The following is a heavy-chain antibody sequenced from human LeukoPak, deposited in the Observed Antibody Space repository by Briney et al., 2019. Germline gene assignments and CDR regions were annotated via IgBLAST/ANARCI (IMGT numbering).Heavy chain of an antibody. CDR1: GFTFTSYS. CDR3: ATRYYYDSSLDY. J-gene: IGHJ4*02. Sequence: GGSLRLSCAASGFTFTSYSMHWVRQAPGKGLEWVSHISSSSSIIYYADSVKGRITISRDNAKNTLYLQMNSLRAEDTAVYYCATRYYYDSSLDYWGQGTLVTVSS. V-gene: IGHV3-48*04. D-gene: IGHD3-22*01. CDR2: ISSSSSII.